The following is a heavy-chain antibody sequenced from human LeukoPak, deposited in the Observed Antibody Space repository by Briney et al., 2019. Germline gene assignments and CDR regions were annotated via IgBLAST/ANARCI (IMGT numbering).Heavy chain of an antibody. J-gene: IGHJ6*02. Sequence: GESLKISCKGSGYSFTSYWIGWVRQMPGKGLEWMGIIYPGDSDTRYSSSFQGQVTISADKSISTAYLQWSSLKASDTAMYYCARAAYDLIYGMDVWGQGTTVTVSS. CDR3: ARAAYDLIYGMDV. CDR1: GYSFTSYW. CDR2: IYPGDSDT. V-gene: IGHV5-51*01. D-gene: IGHD3-3*01.